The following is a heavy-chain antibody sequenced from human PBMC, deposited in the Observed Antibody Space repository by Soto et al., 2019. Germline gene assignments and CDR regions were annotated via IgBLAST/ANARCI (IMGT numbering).Heavy chain of an antibody. V-gene: IGHV5-10-1*01. Sequence: GESLKISCKGSGYSFASYWISWVRQMPAKGLEWMGRIDPSDSYANYSPSFQGHVTFSADKSISTAYLQWSSLRASDTAMYYCARHKGFYYDRSGAWGQGTMVTVSS. CDR2: IDPSDSYA. CDR1: GYSFASYW. D-gene: IGHD3-22*01. J-gene: IGHJ5*02. CDR3: ARHKGFYYDRSGA.